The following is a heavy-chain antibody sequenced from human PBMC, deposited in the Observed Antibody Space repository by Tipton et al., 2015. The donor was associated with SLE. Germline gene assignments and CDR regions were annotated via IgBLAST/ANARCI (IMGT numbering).Heavy chain of an antibody. CDR2: INHSGST. D-gene: IGHD2-15*01. V-gene: IGHV4-61*08. Sequence: TLSLTCTVSGGSISSGGYYWSWIRQPPGKGLEWIGEINHSGSTNYNPSLKSRVTISVDTSKNQFSLKLTSVTAADTAVYYCARGGGSPSYWGQGTLVTVSS. CDR1: GGSISSGGYY. CDR3: ARGGGSPSY. J-gene: IGHJ4*02.